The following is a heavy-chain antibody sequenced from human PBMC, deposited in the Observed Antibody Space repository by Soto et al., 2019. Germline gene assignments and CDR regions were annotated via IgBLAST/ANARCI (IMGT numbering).Heavy chain of an antibody. J-gene: IGHJ4*02. Sequence: SETLSLTCAVYGGSFSGYYWTWIRQPPGTGLEWIGEINHSGSTNYNPSLKSRVTISVDTSKNQFSLKLTSVTAADTAVYYCARDNIPGLLDYWGQGTLVTVSS. CDR1: GGSFSGYY. CDR2: INHSGST. CDR3: ARDNIPGLLDY. V-gene: IGHV4-34*01. D-gene: IGHD1-1*01.